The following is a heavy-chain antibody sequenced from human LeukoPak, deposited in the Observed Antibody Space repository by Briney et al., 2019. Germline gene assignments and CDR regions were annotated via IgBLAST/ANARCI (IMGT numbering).Heavy chain of an antibody. D-gene: IGHD4-17*01. CDR2: INHSGST. V-gene: IGHV4-34*01. Sequence: SETLSLTCAVYGGSFSGYYWSWIRQPPGKGLEWIGEINHSGSTNYNPSLKSRVTISVDTSKNQFSLKLSSVTAADTAVYYCAREYYGRMDVWGKGTTVTVSS. CDR1: GGSFSGYY. CDR3: AREYYGRMDV. J-gene: IGHJ6*03.